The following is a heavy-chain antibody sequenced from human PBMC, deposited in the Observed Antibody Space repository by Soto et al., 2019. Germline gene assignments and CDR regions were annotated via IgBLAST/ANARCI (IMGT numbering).Heavy chain of an antibody. CDR2: INPNSGGT. J-gene: IGHJ6*02. CDR3: ARVRRNYYGMGV. CDR1: GYTFTDYY. V-gene: IGHV1-2*04. Sequence: QVQLVQSGAEVKKPGASVKVSCKASGYTFTDYYIHWVRQAPGQGLEWMGRINPNSGGTDYAQKFQGWVTMTRDTPISTAYMELSRLKSDGTAVYYCARVRRNYYGMGVWGQGTTVTVS.